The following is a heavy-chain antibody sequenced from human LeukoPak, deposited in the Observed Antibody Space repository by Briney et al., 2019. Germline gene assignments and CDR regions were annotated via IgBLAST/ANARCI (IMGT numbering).Heavy chain of an antibody. CDR3: ASYFLPTDGYDAFDI. D-gene: IGHD6-25*01. CDR1: GGSFSGYY. Sequence: SDTLSLTCAVYGGSFSGYYWSWIRQPPGKGLEWIGEINHSGNTNYNPYLKSRVTISVDTSKNQFSLKLSSVPAADTAVYYCASYFLPTDGYDAFDIWGQGTMVTVSS. J-gene: IGHJ3*02. V-gene: IGHV4-34*01. CDR2: INHSGNT.